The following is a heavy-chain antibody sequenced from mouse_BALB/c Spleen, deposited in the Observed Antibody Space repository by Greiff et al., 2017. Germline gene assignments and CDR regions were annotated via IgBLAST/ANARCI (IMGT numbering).Heavy chain of an antibody. D-gene: IGHD3-2*01. Sequence: EVKLVESGGGLVKPGGSLKLSCAASGFTFSSYTMSWVRQTPEKRLEWVATISSGGSYTYYPDSVKGRFTISRDNAKNTLYLQMSSLKSEDTAMYYCTRGVDSSGSYAMDYWGQGTSVTVSS. V-gene: IGHV5-6-4*01. CDR2: ISSGGSYT. CDR3: TRGVDSSGSYAMDY. J-gene: IGHJ4*01. CDR1: GFTFSSYT.